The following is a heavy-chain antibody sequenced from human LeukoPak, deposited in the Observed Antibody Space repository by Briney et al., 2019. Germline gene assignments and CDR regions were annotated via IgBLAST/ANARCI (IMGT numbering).Heavy chain of an antibody. Sequence: GKSLTLSCAASGFTFSSFGMHWARQAPGKGLEWVAVLSYDGSNSYYADSVKGRFTISRDNSKNTLYLQMNSLRAEDTAVYYCAKDASTVTLHADYWGQGTLVTVSS. V-gene: IGHV3-30*18. CDR2: LSYDGSNS. CDR1: GFTFSSFG. J-gene: IGHJ4*02. CDR3: AKDASTVTLHADY. D-gene: IGHD4-17*01.